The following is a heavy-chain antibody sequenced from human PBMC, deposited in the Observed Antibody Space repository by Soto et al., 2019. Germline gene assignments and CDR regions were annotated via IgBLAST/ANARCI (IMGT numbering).Heavy chain of an antibody. J-gene: IGHJ4*02. CDR2: IYWDDDK. D-gene: IGHD3-3*01. CDR1: GFSLSTSGVG. V-gene: IGHV2-5*02. Sequence: QITLKESGPTLVKPTQTLTLTCTFSGFSLSTSGVGVGWIRQPPGKALEWLALIYWDDDKRYSPSLKSRLTITKDTSKNQVVLTMTNMDPVDTATYYCAHLRTYYDFWSGYYADYWGQGTLVTVSS. CDR3: AHLRTYYDFWSGYYADY.